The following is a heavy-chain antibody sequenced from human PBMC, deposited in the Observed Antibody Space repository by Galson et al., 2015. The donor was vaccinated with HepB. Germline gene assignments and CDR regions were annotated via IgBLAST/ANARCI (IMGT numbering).Heavy chain of an antibody. CDR1: GFTFSSYA. Sequence: SLRLSCAASGFTFSSYAMHWVRQAPGKGLEWVAVISYDGSNKYYADSVKGRFTISRDNSKNTLYLQMNSLRAEDTAVYYCARGADIVVVPAASDYWGQGTLVTVSS. CDR2: ISYDGSNK. D-gene: IGHD2-2*01. V-gene: IGHV3-30*04. J-gene: IGHJ4*02. CDR3: ARGADIVVVPAASDY.